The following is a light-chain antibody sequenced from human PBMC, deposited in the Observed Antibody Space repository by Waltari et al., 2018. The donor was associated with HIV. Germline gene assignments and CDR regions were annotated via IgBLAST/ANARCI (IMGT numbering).Light chain of an antibody. Sequence: DILMPQSPDSLAVSLGERATINCKASQTLLYSSNNKNYLAWYQHKPGQPPKLLIYWASTRQSGFPDRFSGSGSGTNFNLTINKLQAEDVATYYCQQYYRTPLTFGGGTKVGL. V-gene: IGKV4-1*01. CDR2: WAS. CDR1: QTLLYSSNNKNY. J-gene: IGKJ4*01. CDR3: QQYYRTPLT.